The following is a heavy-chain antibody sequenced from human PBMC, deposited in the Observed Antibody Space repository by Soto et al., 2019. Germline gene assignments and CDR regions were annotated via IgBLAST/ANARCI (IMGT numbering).Heavy chain of an antibody. CDR1: GYSFTSLD. D-gene: IGHD2-21*02. CDR2: MEPSSGKT. CDR3: ARGVTARVDY. J-gene: IGHJ4*02. Sequence: ASVKVSCKASGYSFTSLDINWVRQTTGQGLEWMGWMEPSSGKTGYAQRFQDRVTMTRDTSINTAYMELRSLTSDDTAFYYCARGVTARVDYWGQGTLVTVSS. V-gene: IGHV1-8*01.